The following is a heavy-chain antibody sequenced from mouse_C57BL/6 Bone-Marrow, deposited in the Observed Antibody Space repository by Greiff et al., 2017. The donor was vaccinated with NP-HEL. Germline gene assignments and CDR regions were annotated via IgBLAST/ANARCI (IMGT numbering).Heavy chain of an antibody. CDR1: GYSITSGYY. D-gene: IGHD1-1*01. Sequence: EVQLQQSGPGLVKPSQSLSLTCSVTGYSITSGYYWNWIRQFPGNKLEWMGYISYDGSNNYNPSLKNRISITRDTSKNQFFLKLNSVTTEDTATYYCAREDSSTVDYWGQGTTLTVSS. J-gene: IGHJ2*01. V-gene: IGHV3-6*01. CDR3: AREDSSTVDY. CDR2: ISYDGSN.